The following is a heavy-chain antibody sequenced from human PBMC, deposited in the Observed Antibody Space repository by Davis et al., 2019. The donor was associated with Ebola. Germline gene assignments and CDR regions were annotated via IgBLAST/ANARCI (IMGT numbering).Heavy chain of an antibody. J-gene: IGHJ3*02. V-gene: IGHV5-10-1*01. CDR3: ASASGYYPEGDAFDI. Sequence: GESLKISCKGSGYSFTSYWISWVRQMPGKGLEWMGRIDPSDSYTNYSPSFQGHVTISADKSISTAYLQWSSLKASDTAMYYCASASGYYPEGDAFDIWGQGTMVTVSS. CDR1: GYSFTSYW. CDR2: IDPSDSYT. D-gene: IGHD3-22*01.